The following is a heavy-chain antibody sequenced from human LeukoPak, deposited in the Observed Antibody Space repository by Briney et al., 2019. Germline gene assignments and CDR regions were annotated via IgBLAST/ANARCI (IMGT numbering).Heavy chain of an antibody. CDR3: ARDSNYYGSGSYYNSDY. CDR2: INPHSGGT. Sequence: GASVKVSCKASGYTFTGYYIRWGRQAPGQGLKWMGWINPHSGGTRSAQNFQGRVTMSRDTSISTAYMDLSRLRSDYTAFYHCARDSNYYGSGSYYNSDYWGQGTLVTVSS. CDR1: GYTFTGYY. V-gene: IGHV1-2*02. J-gene: IGHJ4*02. D-gene: IGHD3-10*01.